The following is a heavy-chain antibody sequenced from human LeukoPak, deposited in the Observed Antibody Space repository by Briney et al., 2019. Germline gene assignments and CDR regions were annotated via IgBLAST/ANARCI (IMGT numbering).Heavy chain of an antibody. CDR1: GFTFDDYA. Sequence: PGGSLRLSCAASGFTFDDYAMHWVRQAPGKGLEWVSGISWNSGSIGYADSVKGRFTISRDNAKNSLYLQMNSLRAEDTAVYYCARAYSSGSFDYWGQGTLVTVSS. J-gene: IGHJ4*02. D-gene: IGHD3-10*01. V-gene: IGHV3-9*01. CDR2: ISWNSGSI. CDR3: ARAYSSGSFDY.